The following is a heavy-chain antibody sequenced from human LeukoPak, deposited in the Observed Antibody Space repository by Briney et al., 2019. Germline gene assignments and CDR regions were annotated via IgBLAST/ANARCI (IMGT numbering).Heavy chain of an antibody. Sequence: GGSLRLSCTASGFTFSSYEMNWVRQAPGKGLEWVSYISSSGSTIYYADSVKGRFTISRDNAKNSLYLQMNSLRAEDTAIYYCATYRQVLLPFESWGQGTLVTVSS. CDR1: GFTFSSYE. J-gene: IGHJ4*02. CDR2: ISSSGSTI. CDR3: ATYRQVLLPFES. D-gene: IGHD2-8*02. V-gene: IGHV3-48*03.